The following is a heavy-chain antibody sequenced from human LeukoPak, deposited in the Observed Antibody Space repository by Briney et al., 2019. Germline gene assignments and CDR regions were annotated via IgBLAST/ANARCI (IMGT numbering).Heavy chain of an antibody. CDR2: IYPGDSDI. D-gene: IGHD6-19*01. CDR3: VKQVGIAMAGTHPDY. J-gene: IGHJ4*02. V-gene: IGHV5-51*01. Sequence: GESLKISCKGSGYSFTSHWIGWVRQVPGKGLEWMGIIYPGDSDIRYSPSFHGQVTISADKSITTAYLQWSSLKASDTAMYYCVKQVGIAMAGTHPDYWGEGILVSVSS. CDR1: GYSFTSHW.